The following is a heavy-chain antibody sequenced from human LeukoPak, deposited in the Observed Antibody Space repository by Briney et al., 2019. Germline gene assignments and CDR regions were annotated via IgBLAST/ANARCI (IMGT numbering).Heavy chain of an antibody. V-gene: IGHV3-21*01. J-gene: IGHJ4*02. D-gene: IGHD1-26*01. CDR3: ARGGPSWYWALPIDY. CDR1: EFTFSTYG. Sequence: GGSLRLSCAASEFTFSTYGMSWVRQAPGKGLEWVSAISSSSSYIYYADSVKGRFTISRDNAKNSLYLQMNSLRAEDTAVYYWARGGPSWYWALPIDYWGQGTLVTVSS. CDR2: ISSSSSYI.